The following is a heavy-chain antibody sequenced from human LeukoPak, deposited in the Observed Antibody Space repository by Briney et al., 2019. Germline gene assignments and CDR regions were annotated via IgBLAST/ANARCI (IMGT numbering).Heavy chain of an antibody. J-gene: IGHJ4*02. CDR1: GGSISSYY. Sequence: SETLSLTCTVSGGSISSYYWSWIQQPPGKGLEWIGYIYYSGSTNYNPSLKSRVTISVDTSKNQFSLKLSSVTAADTAVYYCAREGGGKVGFDYWGQGTLVTVSS. V-gene: IGHV4-59*01. D-gene: IGHD2-15*01. CDR3: AREGGGKVGFDY. CDR2: IYYSGST.